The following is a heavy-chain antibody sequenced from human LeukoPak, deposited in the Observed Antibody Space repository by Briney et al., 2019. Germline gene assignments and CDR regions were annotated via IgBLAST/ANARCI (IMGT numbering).Heavy chain of an antibody. J-gene: IGHJ5*02. D-gene: IGHD2-2*02. V-gene: IGHV4-31*03. CDR3: ARANGATYCSSSSCYTSCWFDP. Sequence: PSETLSLTCTVSGGSISSGGYYWSWIRQHPGKGLEWIGYIYNSGSTYYNPSLKSRVTISVDTSKNQFSLKLSSVTAADTAVYYCARANGATYCSSSSCYTSCWFDPWGQGTLVTVSS. CDR1: GGSISSGGYY. CDR2: IYNSGST.